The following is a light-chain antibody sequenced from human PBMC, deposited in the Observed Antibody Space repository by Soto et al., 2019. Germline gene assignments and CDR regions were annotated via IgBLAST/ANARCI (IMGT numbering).Light chain of an antibody. CDR1: QAISSH. Sequence: DIQLAQSQSFLSASVRGRVTITCRASQAISSHLAWYQQKPGKAPNLLIYGASTLQSGVPSRFSGSGSGTQFTLTISSLQPEDFATYYCQQLNSYPLTFGPGTKVDIK. CDR3: QQLNSYPLT. V-gene: IGKV1-9*01. CDR2: GAS. J-gene: IGKJ3*01.